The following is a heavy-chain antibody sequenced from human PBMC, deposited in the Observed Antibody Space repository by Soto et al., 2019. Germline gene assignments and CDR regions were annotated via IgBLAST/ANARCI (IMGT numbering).Heavy chain of an antibody. CDR3: AISTAGGITMVRGAPFDY. V-gene: IGHV1-3*01. J-gene: IGHJ4*02. CDR2: INAGNGNT. D-gene: IGHD3-10*01. Sequence: GASVKVSCKASGYTFTSYAMHWVRQAPGQRLEWMGWINAGNGNTKYSQKFQGRVTITRDTSASTAYMELSSLRSEDTAVYYCAISTAGGITMVRGAPFDYWGQGTLVTVSS. CDR1: GYTFTSYA.